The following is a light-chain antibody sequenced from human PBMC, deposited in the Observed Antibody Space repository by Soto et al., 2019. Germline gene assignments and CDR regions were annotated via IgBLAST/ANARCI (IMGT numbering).Light chain of an antibody. Sequence: DVVITQTPLSLSVAPGQPASISCKSSQSLLHITGETFLFWYLQKPGQSPRLLIYGASTRATGIPARFSGSGSGTEFTLTISGLQSDDLAVYYCQQYDNWPPITFGQGTRLEIK. CDR2: GAS. J-gene: IGKJ5*01. V-gene: IGKV2-29*01. CDR3: QQYDNWPPIT. CDR1: QSLLHITGETF.